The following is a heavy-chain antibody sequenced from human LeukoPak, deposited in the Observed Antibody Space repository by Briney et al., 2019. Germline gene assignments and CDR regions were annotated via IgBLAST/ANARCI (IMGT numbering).Heavy chain of an antibody. CDR2: INSSGSTI. J-gene: IGHJ6*02. Sequence: GGSLRLSCAASGFTFSSYEMNWVRQAPGKGLEWVSYINSSGSTIYYADSVKGRFTISRDNAKNSLYLQINSLRAEDTAVYYCARDSDKSLWFGELIHYYGMDVWGQGTTVTVSS. V-gene: IGHV3-48*03. D-gene: IGHD3-10*01. CDR3: ARDSDKSLWFGELIHYYGMDV. CDR1: GFTFSSYE.